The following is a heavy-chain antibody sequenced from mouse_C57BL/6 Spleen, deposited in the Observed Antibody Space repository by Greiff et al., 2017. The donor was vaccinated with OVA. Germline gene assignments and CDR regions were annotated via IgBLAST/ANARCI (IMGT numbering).Heavy chain of an antibody. J-gene: IGHJ2*01. V-gene: IGHV3-1*01. CDR2: ISYSGST. Sequence: VQLKESGPGMVKPSQSLSLTCTVTGYSITSGYDWHWIRHFPGNKLEWMGYISYSGSTNYNPSLKSRISITHDTSKNHFFLKLNSVTTEDTATYYCARSLLGLYFDYWGQGTTLTVSS. D-gene: IGHD2-10*01. CDR3: ARSLLGLYFDY. CDR1: GYSITSGYD.